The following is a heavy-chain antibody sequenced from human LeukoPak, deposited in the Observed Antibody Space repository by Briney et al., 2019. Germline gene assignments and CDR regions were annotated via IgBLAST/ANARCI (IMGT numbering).Heavy chain of an antibody. D-gene: IGHD3-22*01. V-gene: IGHV3-9*01. J-gene: IGHJ4*02. CDR2: ISWNSGSI. CDR1: GFKFDDYV. CDR3: AKAKGSYYFDNSGLDY. Sequence: GGSLRLSCAASGFKFDDYVMHWVRQAPGKGLEWVSGISWNSGSIDYADSVKGRFTISRDNSKNTLYLQMNSLRAEDTAVYYCAKAKGSYYFDNSGLDYWGQGTLVTDSS.